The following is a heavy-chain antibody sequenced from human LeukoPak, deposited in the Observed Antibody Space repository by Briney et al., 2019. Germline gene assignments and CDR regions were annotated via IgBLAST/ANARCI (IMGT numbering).Heavy chain of an antibody. D-gene: IGHD6-13*01. CDR3: ARHGGGNSWPFQH. CDR2: IHCGGSDT. CDR1: GYTFTNYW. Sequence: GESLKISCKGSGYTFTNYWIGWVRQMPGKGLKFLGVIHCGGSDTRYSPSFQGQVTISVDKSINTAYLQWSSLKASDTAIYYCARHGGGNSWPFQHWGQGTLVTVSS. J-gene: IGHJ1*01. V-gene: IGHV5-51*01.